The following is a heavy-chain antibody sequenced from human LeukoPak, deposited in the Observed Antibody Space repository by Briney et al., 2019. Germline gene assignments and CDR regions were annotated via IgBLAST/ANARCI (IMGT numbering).Heavy chain of an antibody. J-gene: IGHJ4*02. CDR3: AKCPRIAGRAFDY. Sequence: GGSLRLSCAASGFTFSSYAMSWVRQAPGKGLEWVSAISGSGGSTYYADSVKGRFTISRDNSKNTLYLQMNSLRAEDTAAYYCAKCPRIAGRAFDYWGQGTLVTVSS. CDR2: ISGSGGST. CDR1: GFTFSSYA. V-gene: IGHV3-23*01. D-gene: IGHD6-13*01.